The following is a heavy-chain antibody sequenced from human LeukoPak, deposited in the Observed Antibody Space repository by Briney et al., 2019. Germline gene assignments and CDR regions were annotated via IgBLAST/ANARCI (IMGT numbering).Heavy chain of an antibody. CDR2: ISSSSYM. D-gene: IGHD4-23*01. J-gene: IGHJ6*03. CDR3: ARDRGKTSPYYYVDV. CDR1: GFTFSTYS. V-gene: IGHV3-21*01. Sequence: GGSLRLSCAVSGFTFSTYSMHWVRQAPGKGLEWVSSISSSSYMNYADSVKGRFTISRDNAENSLYLQMNSLRAEDTAVYYCARDRGKTSPYYYVDVWGKGTTVTVSS.